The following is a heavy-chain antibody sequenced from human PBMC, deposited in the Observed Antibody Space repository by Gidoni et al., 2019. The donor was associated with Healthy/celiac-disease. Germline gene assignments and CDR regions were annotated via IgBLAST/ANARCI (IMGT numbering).Heavy chain of an antibody. CDR2: IIPILGIA. CDR3: LGDSSGYFRFDY. J-gene: IGHJ4*02. CDR1: GGTFSSYA. Sequence: QVQLVQSGAEVKKPGSSVKVSCKASGGTFSSYAISWVRQAPGQGLEWMGRIIPILGIANYAQKFQGRVTITADKSTSTAYMELSSLRSEDTAVYYCLGDSSGYFRFDYWGQGTLVTVSS. D-gene: IGHD3-22*01. V-gene: IGHV1-69*04.